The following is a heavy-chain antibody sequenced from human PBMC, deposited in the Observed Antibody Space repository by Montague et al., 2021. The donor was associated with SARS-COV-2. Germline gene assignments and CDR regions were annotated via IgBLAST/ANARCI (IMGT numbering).Heavy chain of an antibody. CDR3: ASPTYYYDSSGSDAFDI. Sequence: SETLSLTCTVSGGSISSSNYYWGWIRQPPGKGLEWIGSIYYSGSTYYNPSLKSRVTIFVDTSKNQFSLKLSSVTAADTAVYYCASPTYYYDSSGSDAFDICGQGTMVTVSS. J-gene: IGHJ3*02. CDR2: IYYSGST. D-gene: IGHD3-22*01. V-gene: IGHV4-39*01. CDR1: GGSISSSNYY.